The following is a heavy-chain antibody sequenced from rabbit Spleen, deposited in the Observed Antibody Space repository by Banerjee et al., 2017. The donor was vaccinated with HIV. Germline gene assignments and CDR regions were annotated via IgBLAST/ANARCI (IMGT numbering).Heavy chain of an antibody. V-gene: IGHV1S40*01. D-gene: IGHD4-1*01. Sequence: QSLEESGGDLVKPGASLTLTCTASGFSFSSGYYMCWVRQPPGKGLEWIACVGSGGFTYYANWAKGRFTISKTSSTTVTLQMTSLTAADTATYFCARDSGTSFSSYGMDLWGPGTLVTVS. CDR1: GFSFSSGYY. J-gene: IGHJ6*01. CDR3: ARDSGTSFSSYGMDL. CDR2: VGSGGFT.